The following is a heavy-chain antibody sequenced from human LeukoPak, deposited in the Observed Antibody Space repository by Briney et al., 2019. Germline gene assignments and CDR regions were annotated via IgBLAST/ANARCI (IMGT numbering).Heavy chain of an antibody. D-gene: IGHD2-15*01. CDR3: ARNHIVVVIAATVHWFDP. CDR2: IYYTGST. Sequence: PSETLSLTCTVSGDSISSYYWSWIRQPPGKGLEWIGYIYYTGSTNYNPSLESRVTISVDTFKNQFSLKLSSVTAADTAVYYCARNHIVVVIAATVHWFDPWGQGTLVTVSS. V-gene: IGHV4-59*12. J-gene: IGHJ5*02. CDR1: GDSISSYY.